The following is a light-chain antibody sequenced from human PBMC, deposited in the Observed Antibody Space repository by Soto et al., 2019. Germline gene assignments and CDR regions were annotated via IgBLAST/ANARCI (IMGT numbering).Light chain of an antibody. CDR3: SSYAGSSVV. CDR2: GVS. V-gene: IGLV2-8*01. CDR1: SSDVGSYNL. J-gene: IGLJ2*01. Sequence: QSVLTQPPSASGSPGQSVTISCTGTSSDVGSYNLVSWHQQHPGKAPKVMIYGVSQRPSGVPDRFSGSKSGNTASLTVSGLQAEDEADYYCSSYAGSSVVVGAGTKLTVL.